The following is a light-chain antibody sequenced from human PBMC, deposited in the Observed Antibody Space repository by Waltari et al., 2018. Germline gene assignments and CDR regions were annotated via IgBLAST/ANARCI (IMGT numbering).Light chain of an antibody. J-gene: IGKJ2*01. V-gene: IGKV4-1*01. CDR2: WAS. Sequence: DIVMNQSPDSLPVSLGERATINCTSSQSVLSSSNNKNYLGWYQQKTGQPPKLLISWASTRESGVPDRFSGGGSGTDFTLTISSLQAEDVAVYYCQQCYSSPYTFGQGTKLEIK. CDR1: QSVLSSSNNKNY. CDR3: QQCYSSPYT.